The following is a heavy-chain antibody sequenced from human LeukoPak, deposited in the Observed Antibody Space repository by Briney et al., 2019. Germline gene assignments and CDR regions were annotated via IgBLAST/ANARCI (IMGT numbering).Heavy chain of an antibody. J-gene: IGHJ6*03. D-gene: IGHD2-2*01. Sequence: ASETLSLTCAVYGGSFSGYYWSWIRQPPGKGLEWIGEINHSGSTNYNPSLKSRVTISVDTSKNQFSLKLSSVTAADTAVYYCARDRLGYCSSTSCSPYDFWSGYNLGYYMDVWGKGTTVTVSS. V-gene: IGHV4-34*01. CDR2: INHSGST. CDR1: GGSFSGYY. CDR3: ARDRLGYCSSTSCSPYDFWSGYNLGYYMDV.